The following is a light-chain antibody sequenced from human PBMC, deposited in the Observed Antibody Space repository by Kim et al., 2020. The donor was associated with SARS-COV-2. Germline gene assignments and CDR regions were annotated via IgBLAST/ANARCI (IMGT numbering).Light chain of an antibody. Sequence: SSELTQPPSVSVSPGQTASITCSGAKLGDKYAYWYQQKPCQSPVLVISQHTKRPSGISQRFSGSTSWNTATLTISPAQTVDESHHYFHAWDSSSALFGG. CDR3: HAWDSSSAL. J-gene: IGLJ3*02. CDR1: KLGDKY. V-gene: IGLV3-1*01. CDR2: QHT.